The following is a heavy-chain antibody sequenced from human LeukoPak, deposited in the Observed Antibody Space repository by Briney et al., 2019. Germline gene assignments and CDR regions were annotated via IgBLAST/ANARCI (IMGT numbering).Heavy chain of an antibody. CDR2: IRYDGSNK. V-gene: IGHV3-30*02. J-gene: IGHJ4*02. D-gene: IGHD2-21*02. CDR3: ANQMMVTPWGFDY. CDR1: GFTFSSYG. Sequence: PGGSLRLSCAASGFTFSSYGIHWVRQAPGKGLEWVAFIRYDGSNKYYADSVKGRFTISRDNSKNTLYLQMNSLRAEDTAVYYCANQMMVTPWGFDYWGQGTLVTVSS.